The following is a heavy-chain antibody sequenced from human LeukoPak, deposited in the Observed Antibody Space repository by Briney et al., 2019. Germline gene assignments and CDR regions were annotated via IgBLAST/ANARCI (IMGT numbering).Heavy chain of an antibody. CDR3: TLADGGDTGDY. Sequence: GGALRLSCAASGFTFSTFALRWVRQAPGKGLEWVSAVGGSGGLTYYADSVRGRFTISRDNSKNTLYLEMNSLRVEDTGVYYCTLADGGDTGDYWGQGTLVTVSS. CDR1: GFTFSTFA. J-gene: IGHJ4*02. CDR2: VGGSGGLT. D-gene: IGHD2-21*02. V-gene: IGHV3-23*01.